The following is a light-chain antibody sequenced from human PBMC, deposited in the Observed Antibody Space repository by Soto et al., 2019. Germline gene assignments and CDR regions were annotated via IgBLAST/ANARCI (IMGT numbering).Light chain of an antibody. CDR3: QPRANWPLT. CDR1: QSVNND. V-gene: IGKV3-11*01. CDR2: DTS. Sequence: EVVLTQSPATLSLSPGERATLSCRASQSVNNDLAWYQQKPGQAPRLLIYDTSNRATGIPARFSGSGSGTDFTLNISSLEPEDFAVYYCQPRANWPLTFGGGTKVEIK. J-gene: IGKJ4*01.